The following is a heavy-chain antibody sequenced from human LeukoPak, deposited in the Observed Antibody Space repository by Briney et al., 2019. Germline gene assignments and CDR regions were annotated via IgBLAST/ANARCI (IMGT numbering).Heavy chain of an antibody. CDR3: AKDRKGNLDAFNI. Sequence: SGRSLRLSCAASGFTFDDYAMHWVRQAPGKGLEWVSGTSWNSGSIGYADSVKGRFTISRDNAKNSLYLQMNSLRAEDTALYYCAKDRKGNLDAFNIWGQGTMVAVSS. CDR2: TSWNSGSI. CDR1: GFTFDDYA. V-gene: IGHV3-9*01. J-gene: IGHJ3*02.